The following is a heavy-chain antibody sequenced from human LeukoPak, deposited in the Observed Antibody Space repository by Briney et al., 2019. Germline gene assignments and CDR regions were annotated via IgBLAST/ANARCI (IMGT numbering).Heavy chain of an antibody. CDR2: IYTSGST. CDR3: ARGVVVPAANDY. D-gene: IGHD2-2*01. CDR1: GGSISSGRYY. V-gene: IGHV4-61*02. J-gene: IGHJ4*02. Sequence: ASETLSLTCTVSGGSISSGRYYWSWIRQPAGKGLEWIGRIYTSGSTNYNPSLKSRVTISVDTSKNQFSLKLSSVTAADTAVYYCARGVVVPAANDYWGQGTLVTVSS.